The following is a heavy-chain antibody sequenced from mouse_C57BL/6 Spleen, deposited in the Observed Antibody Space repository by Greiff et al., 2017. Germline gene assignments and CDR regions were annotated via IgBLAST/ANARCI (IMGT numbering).Heavy chain of an antibody. V-gene: IGHV1-74*01. Sequence: QVQLQQPGAELVKPGASVKVSCKASGYTFTSYWMHWVKQRPGQGLEWIGRIHPSDSDTNYNQKFKGKATMTVDKSSSTAYMQLSSLTSEDSAVYYCAIEGNYLGVQYYFDYWGQGTTLTVAS. J-gene: IGHJ2*01. CDR3: AIEGNYLGVQYYFDY. CDR2: IHPSDSDT. CDR1: GYTFTSYW. D-gene: IGHD2-1*01.